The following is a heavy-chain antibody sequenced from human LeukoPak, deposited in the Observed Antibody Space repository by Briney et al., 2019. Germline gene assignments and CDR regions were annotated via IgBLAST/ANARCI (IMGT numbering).Heavy chain of an antibody. Sequence: GRSLRLSCAASGFTFSSYAMHWVRQAPGKGLEWVAVISYDGSNKYYADSVKGRSTISRDNSKNTLYLQMNSLRAEDTAVYYCARYTQYYDILTGDPRDAFDIWGQGTMVTVSS. CDR1: GFTFSSYA. CDR2: ISYDGSNK. CDR3: ARYTQYYDILTGDPRDAFDI. V-gene: IGHV3-30-3*01. J-gene: IGHJ3*02. D-gene: IGHD3-9*01.